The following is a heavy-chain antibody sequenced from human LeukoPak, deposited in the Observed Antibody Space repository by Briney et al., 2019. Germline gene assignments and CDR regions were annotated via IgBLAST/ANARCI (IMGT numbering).Heavy chain of an antibody. CDR3: ARDRIGYDWGVGMDV. V-gene: IGHV3-33*01. J-gene: IGHJ6*02. CDR2: IWYDGSNK. D-gene: IGHD5-12*01. Sequence: PGRSLRLSCAASGFTFSSYGMHWVRQAPGKGLEWVAVIWYDGSNKYYADSVKGRFTISRDNSKNTLYLQMNSLRAEDTAVYYCARDRIGYDWGVGMDVWGQGTTVTVSS. CDR1: GFTFSSYG.